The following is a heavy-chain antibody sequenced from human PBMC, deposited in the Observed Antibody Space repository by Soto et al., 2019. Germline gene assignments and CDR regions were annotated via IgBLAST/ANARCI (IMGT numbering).Heavy chain of an antibody. J-gene: IGHJ4*02. CDR2: ISNSGTST. V-gene: IGHV3-23*01. CDR1: GFTFSGYA. Sequence: GGSLRLSCAASGFTFSGYAMIWVRQAPGKGLEWVSLISNSGTSTYYGDSVRGRFTISRDNSKSTLSLQMNSLRAEDTAVYYCVKPLVGTTKSFDSWGQGVLVTVSS. CDR3: VKPLVGTTKSFDS. D-gene: IGHD1-26*01.